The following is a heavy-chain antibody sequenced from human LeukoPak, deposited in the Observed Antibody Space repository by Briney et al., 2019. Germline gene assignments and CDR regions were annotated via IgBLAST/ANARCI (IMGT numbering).Heavy chain of an antibody. Sequence: GESLKTSCKGSGYSFTSYWIGWVRQMPGKGLEWMGIIYPGDSDTRYSPSFQGQVTISADKSISTAYLQWSSLKASDTAMYYCARPGVLPFDAFDIWGQGTMVTVSS. V-gene: IGHV5-51*01. J-gene: IGHJ3*02. CDR3: ARPGVLPFDAFDI. CDR2: IYPGDSDT. D-gene: IGHD3-10*01. CDR1: GYSFTSYW.